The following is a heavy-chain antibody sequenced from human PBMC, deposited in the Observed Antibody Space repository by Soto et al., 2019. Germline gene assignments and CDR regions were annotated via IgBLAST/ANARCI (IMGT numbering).Heavy chain of an antibody. V-gene: IGHV3-53*01. D-gene: IGHD6-19*01. J-gene: IGHJ6*02. Sequence: GGSLRLSCAASGFIVSSNYMGWVRQAPGKGLEWVSVIYTGGTTYYADSVKGRFTISRDNSKNTLHLQMNNLRAEDTAVYYCASATIAVAYYYYYGMDVWGQGTTVTVS. CDR2: IYTGGTT. CDR3: ASATIAVAYYYYYGMDV. CDR1: GFIVSSNY.